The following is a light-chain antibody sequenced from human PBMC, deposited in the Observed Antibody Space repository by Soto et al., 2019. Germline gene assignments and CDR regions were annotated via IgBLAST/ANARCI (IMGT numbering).Light chain of an antibody. CDR2: TNN. Sequence: QSVLTQPPSASGTPGQRVTISCSGSSSNIGGNTVNWFQHLPGTAPKLLIYTNNQRPSGVPDRFSGSKSGTSASLAISGLQSEDEADYYCAAWDDTLNGVVFGGGTKLTVL. CDR1: SSNIGGNT. CDR3: AAWDDTLNGVV. V-gene: IGLV1-44*01. J-gene: IGLJ2*01.